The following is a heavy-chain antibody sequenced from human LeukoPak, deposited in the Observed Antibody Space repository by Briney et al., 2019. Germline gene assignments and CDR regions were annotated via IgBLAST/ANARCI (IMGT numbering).Heavy chain of an antibody. CDR1: AGSINNYY. V-gene: IGHV4-59*12. J-gene: IGHJ4*02. Sequence: SETLSLTCTVSAGSINNYYWSWIRQPPGKGLEWIGYIYYSGSTNYNPSLKSRVTISVDKSKNQFSLKLSSVTAADTAVYYCARRMSAIWDWGQGILVTVSS. D-gene: IGHD3-16*01. CDR2: IYYSGST. CDR3: ARRMSAIWD.